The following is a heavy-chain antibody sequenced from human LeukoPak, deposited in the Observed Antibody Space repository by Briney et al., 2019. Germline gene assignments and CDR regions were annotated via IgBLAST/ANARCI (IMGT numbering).Heavy chain of an antibody. V-gene: IGHV4-38-2*02. CDR3: AGTYSLYDAFDI. Sequence: SETLSLTCSVSNYSISSGYYWGWIRQPPGKGLEWIGNIYHSGNTYYNPSLKSRGSMSVDTSENQFSLKLSSVTAADTAVYYCAGTYSLYDAFDIWGQGTMVTVSS. J-gene: IGHJ3*02. CDR1: NYSISSGYY. CDR2: IYHSGNT. D-gene: IGHD6-13*01.